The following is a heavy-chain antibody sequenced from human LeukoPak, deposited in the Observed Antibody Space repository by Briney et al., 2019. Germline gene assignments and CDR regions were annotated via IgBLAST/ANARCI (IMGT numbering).Heavy chain of an antibody. CDR1: GGSISSSSYY. CDR2: IYYSGST. Sequence: SETLSLTCTVSGGSISSSSYYWGWIRQPPGKGLEWIGSIYYSGSTNYNPSLKSRVTISVDTSKNQFSLKLSSVTAADTAVYYCARQYDSTLGIFDYWGQGTLVTVSS. V-gene: IGHV4-39*01. D-gene: IGHD3-22*01. CDR3: ARQYDSTLGIFDY. J-gene: IGHJ4*02.